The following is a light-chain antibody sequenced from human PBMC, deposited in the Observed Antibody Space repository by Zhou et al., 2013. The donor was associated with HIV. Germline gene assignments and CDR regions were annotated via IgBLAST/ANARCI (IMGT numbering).Light chain of an antibody. CDR1: QSVSSNY. J-gene: IGKJ5*01. Sequence: EIVLTQSPGTLSLSPGERATLSCRASQSVSSNYLAWYQQKPGQAPRLLIYGASSRATGIPDRFSGSGSGTDFTLTISRLGPEDFAVYYCQQCGSPPITFGQGHD. V-gene: IGKV3-20*01. CDR3: QQCGSPPIT. CDR2: GAS.